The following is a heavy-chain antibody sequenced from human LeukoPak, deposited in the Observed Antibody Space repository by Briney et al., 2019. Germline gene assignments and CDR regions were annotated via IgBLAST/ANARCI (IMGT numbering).Heavy chain of an antibody. Sequence: SETLSLTCTVSGGSLNSYYWSWIRQPPGKGLEWIGSIYYSGNTNYNPSLKSRVTISVETSKNQFSLKLSSVTAADTAVYYCARDRLRFVYWGQGTLVTVSS. CDR1: GGSLNSYY. J-gene: IGHJ4*02. CDR3: ARDRLRFVY. V-gene: IGHV4-59*01. CDR2: IYYSGNT.